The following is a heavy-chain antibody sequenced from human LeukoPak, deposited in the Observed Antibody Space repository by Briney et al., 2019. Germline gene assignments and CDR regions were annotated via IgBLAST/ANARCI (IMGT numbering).Heavy chain of an antibody. CDR2: IYYSGST. D-gene: IGHD3-9*01. CDR1: GGSISSSSYY. V-gene: IGHV4-39*07. J-gene: IGHJ6*03. Sequence: SETLSLTCTVSGGSISSSSYYWGWIRQPPGKGLEWIGSIYYSGSTYYNPSLKSRVTISVDTSKNQFSLKLSSVTAADTAVYYCARRKFQYYDILTGSYYYYYYMDVWGKGTTVTVSS. CDR3: ARRKFQYYDILTGSYYYYYYMDV.